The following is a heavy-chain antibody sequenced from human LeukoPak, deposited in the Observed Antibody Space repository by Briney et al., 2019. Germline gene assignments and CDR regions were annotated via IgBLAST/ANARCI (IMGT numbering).Heavy chain of an antibody. CDR1: GFTFSSYA. V-gene: IGHV3-23*01. Sequence: QPGGSLRLSCAASGFTFSSYAMSWVRQAPGKGLEWVSAISGSGGSTYYADSVKGRFTISRDNSKHTLYLQMNSLRAEDTAIYYCAKDDSRGSGSSGWFDPWGQGTLVTVSS. D-gene: IGHD3-10*01. J-gene: IGHJ5*02. CDR2: ISGSGGST. CDR3: AKDDSRGSGSSGWFDP.